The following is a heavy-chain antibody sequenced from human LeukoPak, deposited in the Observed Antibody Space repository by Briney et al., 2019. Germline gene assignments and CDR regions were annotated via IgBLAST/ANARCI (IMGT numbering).Heavy chain of an antibody. J-gene: IGHJ4*02. CDR3: ARDRYYNSSGYYPGFDY. CDR1: GFTVSSNY. CDR2: IYSGGST. V-gene: IGHV3-66*01. D-gene: IGHD3-22*01. Sequence: GGSLRLSCAASGFTVSSNYMSWVRQAPGKGLEWVSVIYSGGSTYYADSVKGRFTISRDNSKNTLYLQMNSLRAEDTAVYYCARDRYYNSSGYYPGFDYWGQGTLVTVSS.